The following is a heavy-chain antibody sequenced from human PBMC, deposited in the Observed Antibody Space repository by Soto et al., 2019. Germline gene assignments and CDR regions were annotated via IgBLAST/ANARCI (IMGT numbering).Heavy chain of an antibody. D-gene: IGHD1-26*01. Sequence: ASVKVSCKASGYGFTSLDINWVRQTTGQGLEWMGWMQPSSGRTGYAQKFQGRVTMTRDTSINTAYMELSSLTSDDTAFYYCARGVTAGVDYWGQGTLVTVSS. J-gene: IGHJ4*02. CDR3: ARGVTAGVDY. CDR2: MQPSSGRT. V-gene: IGHV1-8*01. CDR1: GYGFTSLD.